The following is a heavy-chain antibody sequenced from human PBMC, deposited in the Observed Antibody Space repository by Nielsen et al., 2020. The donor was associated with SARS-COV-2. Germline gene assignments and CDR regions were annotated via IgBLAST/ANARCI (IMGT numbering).Heavy chain of an antibody. Sequence: GESLKISCAASGFTFSSYGMHWVRQAPGKGLEWVAVISYDGSNKYYADSVKGRFTISRDNAKNSLYLQMNSLRAEDTALYYCAKDMNYYYYYGMDVWGQGTTVTVSS. CDR1: GFTFSSYG. CDR3: AKDMNYYYYYGMDV. D-gene: IGHD3-16*01. V-gene: IGHV3-30*18. J-gene: IGHJ6*02. CDR2: ISYDGSNK.